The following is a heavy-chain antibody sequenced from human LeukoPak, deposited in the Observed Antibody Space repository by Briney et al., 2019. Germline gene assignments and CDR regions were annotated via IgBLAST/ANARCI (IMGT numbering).Heavy chain of an antibody. CDR3: ARGRGMVVVVAATDWFDP. CDR2: INHSGST. V-gene: IGHV4-34*01. CDR1: GGSFSGYY. J-gene: IGHJ5*02. Sequence: SETLSLTCAVYGGSFSGYYWSWIRQPPGKGLEWIGEINHSGSTNYNPSLKSRVTISVDTSKNQFSLKLSSVTAADTAVYYCARGRGMVVVVAATDWFDPGGQGTLVTVSS. D-gene: IGHD2-15*01.